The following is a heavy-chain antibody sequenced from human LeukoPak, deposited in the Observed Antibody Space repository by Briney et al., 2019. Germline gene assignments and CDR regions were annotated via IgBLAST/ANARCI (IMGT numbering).Heavy chain of an antibody. D-gene: IGHD6-13*01. J-gene: IGHJ4*02. Sequence: PGGSLRLSCASSGFTFSNYWMSWVRQATGKGLEWVANIKEDGSEKDYVDSVKGRFTISRDNAKNSLYLQMNSLRAEDTAIYYCARDWGAAGLWDYWGQGTLVTVSS. CDR2: IKEDGSEK. CDR1: GFTFSNYW. V-gene: IGHV3-7*05. CDR3: ARDWGAAGLWDY.